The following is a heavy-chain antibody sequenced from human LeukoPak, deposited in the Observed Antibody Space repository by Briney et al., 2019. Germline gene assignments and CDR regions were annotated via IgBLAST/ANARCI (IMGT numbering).Heavy chain of an antibody. D-gene: IGHD5-24*01. CDR3: ARVRGGFNLRDFDI. Sequence: ASVKVSCKASGYTFTDYFMHWVRQAPGQGLDWMGWINPNSGGTEYAQKFHGRVTMTRDTSISTVYMELSSLRSDDTAVYFCARVRGGFNLRDFDIWGQGAVVTVSS. V-gene: IGHV1-2*02. CDR1: GYTFTDYF. CDR2: INPNSGGT. J-gene: IGHJ3*02.